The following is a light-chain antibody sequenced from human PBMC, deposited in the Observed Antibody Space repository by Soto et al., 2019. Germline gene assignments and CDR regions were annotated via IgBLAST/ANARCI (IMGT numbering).Light chain of an antibody. V-gene: IGLV2-14*01. CDR3: SSYRSSNTGV. CDR2: DVS. Sequence: QSALTQPASVSGSPGQSITISCTGTSSDVGGYNYVSWYQQHPGKAPKLTIYDVSNRPSGVSNRFSGSKSGNTASLTISGLQAEDEADYYCSSYRSSNTGVFGTGTKLTVL. CDR1: SSDVGGYNY. J-gene: IGLJ1*01.